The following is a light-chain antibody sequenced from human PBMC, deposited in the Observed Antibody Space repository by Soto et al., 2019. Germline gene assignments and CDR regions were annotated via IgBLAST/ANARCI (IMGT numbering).Light chain of an antibody. CDR1: SSDVGGYNY. V-gene: IGLV2-14*01. J-gene: IGLJ3*02. CDR2: EVS. CDR3: SSYTSSSTLV. Sequence: QSALTQPDSVSGSPGQSITISCTGTSSDVGGYNYVSWYQQHPGKAPKLMIYEVSNRPSGVSNRFSGSKSGNTASLTISGLQAEDDADYYCSSYTSSSTLVFGGGTKLTVL.